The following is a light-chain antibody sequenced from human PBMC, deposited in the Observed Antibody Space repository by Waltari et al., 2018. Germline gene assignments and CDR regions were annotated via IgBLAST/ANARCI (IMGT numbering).Light chain of an antibody. Sequence: DVVMTQSPLSLPVTLGQPASISCRSSQSLVHSDGNTYLNWFQQRPGQPPRRLIYKVSNRDSGVPDRFSGSGSGTDFTLKISRVEAEDVGVYYCMQGTHWPTTFGQGTKVEIK. J-gene: IGKJ1*01. V-gene: IGKV2-30*02. CDR1: QSLVHSDGNTY. CDR3: MQGTHWPTT. CDR2: KVS.